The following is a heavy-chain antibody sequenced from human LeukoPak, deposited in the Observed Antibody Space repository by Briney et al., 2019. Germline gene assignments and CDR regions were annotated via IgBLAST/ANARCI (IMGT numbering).Heavy chain of an antibody. CDR3: ARDLTVTDYYYYGMDV. V-gene: IGHV3-30-3*01. Sequence: GGSLRLSCAASGFTFSSYAMHWVRQAPGKGLEWVAVISYDGSNKYYADAVKGRFTISRDNSKNTLYLQMNSLRAEDTAVYYCARDLTVTDYYYYGMDVWGQGTTVTVSS. CDR2: ISYDGSNK. J-gene: IGHJ6*02. CDR1: GFTFSSYA. D-gene: IGHD4-11*01.